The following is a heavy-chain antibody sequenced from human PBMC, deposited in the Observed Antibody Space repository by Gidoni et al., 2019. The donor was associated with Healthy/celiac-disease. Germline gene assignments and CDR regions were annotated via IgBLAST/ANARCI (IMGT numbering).Heavy chain of an antibody. J-gene: IGHJ6*02. CDR3: AKSITMVQGVIPWVDGMDV. CDR2: ISYDGSNK. D-gene: IGHD3-10*01. Sequence: GFTFSSYGMHWVRQAPGKGLEWVAVISYDGSNKYYADSVKGRFTISRDNSKNTLYLQMNSLRAEDTAVYYCAKSITMVQGVIPWVDGMDVWGQGTTVTVSS. CDR1: GFTFSSYG. V-gene: IGHV3-30*18.